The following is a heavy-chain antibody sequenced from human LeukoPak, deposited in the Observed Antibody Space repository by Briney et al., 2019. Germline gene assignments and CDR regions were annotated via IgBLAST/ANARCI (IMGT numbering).Heavy chain of an antibody. Sequence: PGRSLRLSCAASGFTFSSYGMHWVRQAPGKGLEWVAVIWYDGSSKYYADSVKGRFTISRDNSKNTLYLQMNSLRAEDTAVYYCARESYGDYVGYWFDPWGQGTLVTVSS. J-gene: IGHJ5*02. CDR2: IWYDGSSK. V-gene: IGHV3-33*01. CDR1: GFTFSSYG. D-gene: IGHD4-17*01. CDR3: ARESYGDYVGYWFDP.